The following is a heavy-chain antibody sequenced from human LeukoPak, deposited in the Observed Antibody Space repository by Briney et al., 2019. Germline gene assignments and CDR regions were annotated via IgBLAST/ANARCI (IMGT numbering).Heavy chain of an antibody. J-gene: IGHJ6*02. CDR2: ISSSGSTK. Sequence: GGSLRLSCAASGFPFSSYEMNWVRQAPGKGLEWVSYISSSGSTKYYADSVKGRFTISRDSAQNSPYLQMNSLRAEDTAVYYCARTVDSQFYYYGMDVWGQGTTVTVSS. CDR3: ARTVDSQFYYYGMDV. V-gene: IGHV3-48*03. CDR1: GFPFSSYE. D-gene: IGHD2-15*01.